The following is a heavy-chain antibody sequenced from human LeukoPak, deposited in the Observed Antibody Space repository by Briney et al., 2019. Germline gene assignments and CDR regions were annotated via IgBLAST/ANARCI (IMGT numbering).Heavy chain of an antibody. V-gene: IGHV1-69*05. CDR3: ARDPGTGDTFDI. Sequence: SVKVSCKASGGTFSSYAISWVRQAPGQGLEWMGRIIPIFGTANYAQKFQGRVTITTDESTSTAYMELSSLRSEDTAVYYCARDPGTGDTFDIWGQGTMVTVSS. CDR1: GGTFSSYA. D-gene: IGHD7-27*01. CDR2: IIPIFGTA. J-gene: IGHJ3*02.